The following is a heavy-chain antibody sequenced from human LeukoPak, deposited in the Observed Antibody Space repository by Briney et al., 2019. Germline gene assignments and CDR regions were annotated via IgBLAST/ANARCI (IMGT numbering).Heavy chain of an antibody. V-gene: IGHV4-39*07. Sequence: SETLSLTCTVSGGSISSNNYYWGWIRQPPGKGLEWIGTIYYGGSTYYNPSLKSRVTISVDTSKNQFSLKLSSVTAADTAVYYCARGPTTWGSFDYWGQGTLVTVSS. CDR3: ARGPTTWGSFDY. J-gene: IGHJ4*02. D-gene: IGHD3-16*01. CDR2: IYYGGST. CDR1: GGSISSNNYY.